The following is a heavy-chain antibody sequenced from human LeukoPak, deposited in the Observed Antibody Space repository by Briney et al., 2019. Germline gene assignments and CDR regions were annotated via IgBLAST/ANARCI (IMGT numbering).Heavy chain of an antibody. J-gene: IGHJ6*03. Sequence: SGGSLRLSCAASGFTFSSYSMNWVRQAPGKGLEWVSSISSSSSYVYYADSVKGRFTISRDNAKNSLYLQMNSLRAEDTAVYYCARDVDYYDSSGGPLGYYYYYMDVWGKGTTVTISS. CDR3: ARDVDYYDSSGGPLGYYYYYMDV. CDR2: ISSSSSYV. V-gene: IGHV3-21*01. D-gene: IGHD3-22*01. CDR1: GFTFSSYS.